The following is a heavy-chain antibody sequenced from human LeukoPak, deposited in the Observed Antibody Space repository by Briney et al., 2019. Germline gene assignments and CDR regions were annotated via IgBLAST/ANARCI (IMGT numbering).Heavy chain of an antibody. CDR3: AKAQSSSGSYYGFDS. Sequence: LTGGSLRLSCAASGFTFDDYGMNWVRQAPGKGLEWVSNINWNGGSTYYADSVKGRFTISRDNAKNSLYLQMNSLRTEDTALYYCAKAQSSSGSYYGFDSWGQGTLVTVSS. J-gene: IGHJ5*01. CDR1: GFTFDDYG. CDR2: INWNGGST. D-gene: IGHD1-26*01. V-gene: IGHV3-20*04.